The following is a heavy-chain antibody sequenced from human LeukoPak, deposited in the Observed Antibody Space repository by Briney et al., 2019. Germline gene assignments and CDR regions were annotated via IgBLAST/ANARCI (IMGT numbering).Heavy chain of an antibody. Sequence: SVKVCCKASGGTFSSYAISWVRRAPGQGLEGMGGIIPIFGTANYAQKFQGRVTITADEATSTAYMELSSLRSEDTAVYYCASGPGIAAASDFPSWGQGTLVTVSS. D-gene: IGHD6-13*01. CDR2: IIPIFGTA. CDR1: GGTFSSYA. J-gene: IGHJ4*02. V-gene: IGHV1-69*13. CDR3: ASGPGIAAASDFPS.